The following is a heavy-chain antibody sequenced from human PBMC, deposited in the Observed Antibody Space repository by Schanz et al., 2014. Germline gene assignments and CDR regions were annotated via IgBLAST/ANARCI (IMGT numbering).Heavy chain of an antibody. J-gene: IGHJ4*02. V-gene: IGHV3-48*01. Sequence: EVQLLESGGDLVQPGGSLRLSCAASGFTFSSYAMSWVRQAPGKGLEWVSYVSRSTPDIYYADSVKGRFTVSRDNAENALYLQMNSLRAEDTGLYFCARGGSGSHYRLDYWGQGTLVTVSS. CDR3: ARGGSGSHYRLDY. CDR1: GFTFSSYA. D-gene: IGHD1-26*01. CDR2: VSRSTPDI.